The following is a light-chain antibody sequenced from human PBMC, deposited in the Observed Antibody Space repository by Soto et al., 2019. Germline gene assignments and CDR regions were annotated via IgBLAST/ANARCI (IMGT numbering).Light chain of an antibody. CDR1: SSDVGGYNY. CDR3: FSFTTTSTHV. CDR2: DVN. Sequence: QSVLTQPRSVSGSPGQSVTISCTGTSSDVGGYNYVSWYQQHPGKAPKLMIYDVNKRPSGVPDRFSGSKSGSTASLTISGLQSEDGAEYFCFSFTTTSTHVFGTGTKVTVL. V-gene: IGLV2-11*01. J-gene: IGLJ1*01.